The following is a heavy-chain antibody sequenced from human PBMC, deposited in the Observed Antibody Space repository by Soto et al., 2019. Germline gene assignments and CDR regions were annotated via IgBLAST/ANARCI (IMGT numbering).Heavy chain of an antibody. J-gene: IGHJ6*02. CDR1: GYTFTSYA. CDR2: INTNTGNP. CDR3: ARGGGSGWELHSYYYGMDV. Sequence: ASVKVSCKASGYTFTSYAMNWVRQAPGQGLEWMGWINTNTGNPTYAQGFTGRFVFSLDTSVSTAYLQICSLQAGDTAVYYCARGGGSGWELHSYYYGMDVWGQGTTVTVSS. D-gene: IGHD1-26*01. V-gene: IGHV7-4-1*01.